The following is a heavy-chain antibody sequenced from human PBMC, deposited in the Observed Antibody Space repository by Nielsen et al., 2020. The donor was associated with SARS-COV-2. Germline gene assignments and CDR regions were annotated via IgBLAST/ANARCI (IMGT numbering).Heavy chain of an antibody. CDR3: ARGLLTPI. CDR2: IYSGGST. V-gene: IGHV3-53*04. Sequence: GESLKISCAASGFTVSSNYMSWVRQAPGKGLEWVSGIYSGGSTYYADSVKGRFTISRHNSKNTLYLQMNNLRAEDTAVYYCARGLLTPIWGQGTMVTVSS. CDR1: GFTVSSNY. J-gene: IGHJ3*02.